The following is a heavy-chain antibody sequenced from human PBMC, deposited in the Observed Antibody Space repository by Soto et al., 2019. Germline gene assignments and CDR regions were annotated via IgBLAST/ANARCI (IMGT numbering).Heavy chain of an antibody. CDR1: GYTFTSYY. D-gene: IGHD5-18*01. J-gene: IGHJ4*02. CDR3: AADVGGYIYGLGKY. CDR2: INPSGGST. Sequence: GASVKVSCKASGYTFTSYYMHWVRQAPGQGLEWMGIINPSGGSTSYAQKFQERVTITRDMSTSTAYMELSGLRSEDTAVYYCAADVGGYIYGLGKYWGQGTLVTVSS. V-gene: IGHV1-46*01.